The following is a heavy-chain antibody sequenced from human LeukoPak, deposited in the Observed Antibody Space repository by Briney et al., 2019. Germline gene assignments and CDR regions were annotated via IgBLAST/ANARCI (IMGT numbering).Heavy chain of an antibody. D-gene: IGHD3-10*01. Sequence: GGSLRLSCAASGFTFSSYAMSWVRQAPGQGLEWVSAIRGSGDRTHYADSVKGRFTISRDNSKNTLYLQMNSLRAEDTAVYYCAKDSRMRQDYSNWFDPWGQGTLVTVSS. CDR2: IRGSGDRT. CDR3: AKDSRMRQDYSNWFDP. V-gene: IGHV3-23*01. J-gene: IGHJ5*02. CDR1: GFTFSSYA.